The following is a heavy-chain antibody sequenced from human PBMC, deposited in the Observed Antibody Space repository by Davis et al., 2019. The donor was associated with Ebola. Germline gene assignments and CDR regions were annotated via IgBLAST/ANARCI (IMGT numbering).Heavy chain of an antibody. CDR3: AGDYEKWLQREIDY. J-gene: IGHJ4*02. CDR1: GFTFSSYW. CDR2: ISSSSSYI. D-gene: IGHD5-24*01. V-gene: IGHV3-21*01. Sequence: GGSLRLSCAASGFTFSSYWMHWVRQAPGKGLEWVSSISSSSSYIYYADSVKGRFTISRDNAKNSLYLQMNSLRAEDTAVYYCAGDYEKWLQREIDYWGQGTLVTVSS.